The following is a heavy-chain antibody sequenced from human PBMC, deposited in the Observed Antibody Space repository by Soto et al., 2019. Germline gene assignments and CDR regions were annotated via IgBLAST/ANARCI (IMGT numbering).Heavy chain of an antibody. D-gene: IGHD3-10*01. J-gene: IGHJ6*02. V-gene: IGHV4-34*01. CDR3: ARLPRRGPFAYYYNMDV. Sequence: LSLPRAVYGGSLSGHYWSWIRQPPGKGLEWLGEINHSGSTTYNPSLQRRVNISVDTSKNQFSLRLSSVTAADTAVYYCARLPRRGPFAYYYNMDVWGQGTTVTVSS. CDR2: INHSGST. CDR1: GGSLSGHY.